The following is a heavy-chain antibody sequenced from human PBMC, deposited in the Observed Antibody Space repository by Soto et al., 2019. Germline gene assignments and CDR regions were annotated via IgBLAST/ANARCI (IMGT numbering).Heavy chain of an antibody. Sequence: GGSLRLSCAASGFTFSSYAMSWVRQAPGNGLEWVSAISCSGGSTYYADSVKGRFTISRDNSKNTLYLQMNSLRAEDTAVYYCAKDPTAYYYDSSGPSDYWGQAILVTVSS. CDR2: ISCSGGST. V-gene: IGHV3-23*01. CDR3: AKDPTAYYYDSSGPSDY. D-gene: IGHD3-22*01. CDR1: GFTFSSYA. J-gene: IGHJ4*02.